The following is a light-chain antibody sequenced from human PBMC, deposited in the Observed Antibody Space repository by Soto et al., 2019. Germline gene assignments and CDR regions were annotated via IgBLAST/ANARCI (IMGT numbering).Light chain of an antibody. J-gene: IGKJ4*01. CDR1: QSVTTY. CDR3: QQRVNRVT. CDR2: DSS. Sequence: EIVLTQSPATLSLSPGERASLSCRASQSVTTYLAWYQQKPGQAPRLLIYDSSNRATGIPARFSGSGSGTDSTLTISSLESEDFAVYYCQQRVNRVTFGGGTKVEI. V-gene: IGKV3-11*01.